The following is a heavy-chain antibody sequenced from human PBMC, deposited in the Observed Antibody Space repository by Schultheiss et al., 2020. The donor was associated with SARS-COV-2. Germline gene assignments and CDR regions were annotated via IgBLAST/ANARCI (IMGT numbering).Heavy chain of an antibody. V-gene: IGHV4-31*03. Sequence: SETLSLTCTVSGGSISSGGYYWSWIRQHPGKGLEWIGYIYYSGSTYYNPSLKSRISISVDTSKNQFSLKLSSVTAADTAVYYCARERVGKYYYDSSVHYFDLWGRDTLVTVSS. CDR3: ARERVGKYYYDSSVHYFDL. CDR1: GGSISSGGYY. D-gene: IGHD3-22*01. J-gene: IGHJ2*01. CDR2: IYYSGST.